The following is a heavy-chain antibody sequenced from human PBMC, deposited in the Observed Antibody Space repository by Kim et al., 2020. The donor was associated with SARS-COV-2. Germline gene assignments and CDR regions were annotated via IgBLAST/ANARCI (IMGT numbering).Heavy chain of an antibody. CDR3: ATLAVAGLRYLDY. D-gene: IGHD6-19*01. Sequence: YADSVKGRFTISSDNAKNSLYLQINSLRAEDTAVYYCATLAVAGLRYLDYWGQGTLVTVSS. V-gene: IGHV3-11*01. J-gene: IGHJ4*02.